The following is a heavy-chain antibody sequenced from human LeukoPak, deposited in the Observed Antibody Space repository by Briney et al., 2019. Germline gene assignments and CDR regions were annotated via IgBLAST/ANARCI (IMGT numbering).Heavy chain of an antibody. V-gene: IGHV4-59*12. CDR1: GGSISIYF. D-gene: IGHD3-22*01. J-gene: IGHJ4*02. CDR2: IYYSGNT. Sequence: PSETRSLSAAVPGGSISIYFWCCIRPPPKKRLELIGYIYYSGNTTYNPSLKRRVTISLDNSKNQLSLQLSSVSDADTAVYYCARWNNDSSGSTFDYWGQGTLVTVSS. CDR3: ARWNNDSSGSTFDY.